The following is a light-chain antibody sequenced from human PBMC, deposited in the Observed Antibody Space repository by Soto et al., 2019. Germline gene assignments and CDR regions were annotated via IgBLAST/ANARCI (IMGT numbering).Light chain of an antibody. CDR3: ATWDSALSAGV. CDR2: DNN. J-gene: IGLJ3*02. Sequence: QSVLTQPPSMSAAPGQMVAISCSGTSSNIGDNSVSWYQHFPGTAPKVLIYDNNRPPSGIPDRFSGSKSGTSATLTIIGLQTGDEADYYCATWDSALSAGVFGGGTKLTVL. CDR1: SSNIGDNS. V-gene: IGLV1-51*01.